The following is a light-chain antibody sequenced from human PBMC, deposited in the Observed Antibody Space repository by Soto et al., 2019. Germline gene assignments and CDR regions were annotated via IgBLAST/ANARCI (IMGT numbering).Light chain of an antibody. Sequence: QSVLTQPPSASGTPGQRVTISCSGSSSNIGSNTVNWYQQLPGTAPKLLIYSNNQRPSGVPDRFSGSKSGTSASLAISGLQSEDEADYYCAAWDDSLNGRWVFSGGTKLTVL. V-gene: IGLV1-44*01. CDR3: AAWDDSLNGRWV. CDR1: SSNIGSNT. J-gene: IGLJ3*02. CDR2: SNN.